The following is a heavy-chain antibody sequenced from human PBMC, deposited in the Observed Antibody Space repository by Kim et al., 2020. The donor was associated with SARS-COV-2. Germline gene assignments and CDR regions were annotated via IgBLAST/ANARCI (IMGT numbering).Heavy chain of an antibody. Sequence: GGSLRLSCAASGFTFSSYAMSWVRQAPGKGLEWVSAISGSGGSTYYADSVKGRFTISRDNSKNTLYLQMNSLRAEDTAVYYCAKERGDGYRPNWYFDLWGRGTLVTVSS. J-gene: IGHJ2*01. V-gene: IGHV3-23*01. D-gene: IGHD3-10*01. CDR3: AKERGDGYRPNWYFDL. CDR2: ISGSGGST. CDR1: GFTFSSYA.